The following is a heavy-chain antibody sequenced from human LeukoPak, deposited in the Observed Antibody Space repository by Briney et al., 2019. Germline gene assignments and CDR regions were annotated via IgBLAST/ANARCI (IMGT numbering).Heavy chain of an antibody. CDR1: GFTVSSNY. J-gene: IGHJ4*02. CDR3: ARDRLYSSSSEDY. CDR2: IYSGGST. D-gene: IGHD6-6*01. V-gene: IGHV3-53*01. Sequence: GGSLRLSCAASGFTVSSNYMSWVRQAPGKGLEWVSVIYSGGSTYYADSVQGRFTVSRDNSKNTLYLQMNSLRAEDTAVYYCARDRLYSSSSEDYWGQGILVTVSS.